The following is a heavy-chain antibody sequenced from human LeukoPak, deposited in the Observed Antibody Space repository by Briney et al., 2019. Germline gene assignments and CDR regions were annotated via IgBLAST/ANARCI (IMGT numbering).Heavy chain of an antibody. J-gene: IGHJ5*02. V-gene: IGHV4-61*02. D-gene: IGHD5-12*01. CDR2: IYTSGST. Sequence: PSETLSLTCTVSGGSISSGSYYWSWIRQPAGKGLEWIGRIYTSGSTNYNPSLKSRVTMSVDTSKNQFSLKLSSVTAADTAAYYCARAWGSYSGYDQNWFDPWGQGTLVTVSS. CDR3: ARAWGSYSGYDQNWFDP. CDR1: GGSISSGSYY.